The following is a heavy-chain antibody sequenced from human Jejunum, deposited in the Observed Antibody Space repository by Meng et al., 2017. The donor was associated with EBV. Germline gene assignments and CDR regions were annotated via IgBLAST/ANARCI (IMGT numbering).Heavy chain of an antibody. CDR2: NYWDDDK. D-gene: IGHD1-1*01. CDR3: AHRRRGRDWNEAYFDY. Sequence: QITLEESGLTLLQPXQTLTLTCTFSGFSLSTSGVGVGWGRQPPGKALEWLVPNYWDDDKGYSPSLKNRIFITKDTAKNQVVLTMPNMNPVDTASYFCAHRRRGRDWNEAYFDYWGQGALVTVSS. CDR1: GFSLSTSGVG. J-gene: IGHJ4*02. V-gene: IGHV2-5*02.